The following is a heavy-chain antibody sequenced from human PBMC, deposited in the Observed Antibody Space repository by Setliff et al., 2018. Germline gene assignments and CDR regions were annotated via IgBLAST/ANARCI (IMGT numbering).Heavy chain of an antibody. CDR3: ARDGVFYAMDV. Sequence: PGGSLRLSCAASGFTVSSNDMSWVRQAPGRGLEWISKISGDGRTIYQADSVRGRFTISRDNADNSLYLQMNSLRADDTALYYCARDGVFYAMDVWGQGTTVTVS. J-gene: IGHJ6*02. CDR1: GFTVSSND. D-gene: IGHD2-2*01. CDR2: ISGDGRTI. V-gene: IGHV3-11*04.